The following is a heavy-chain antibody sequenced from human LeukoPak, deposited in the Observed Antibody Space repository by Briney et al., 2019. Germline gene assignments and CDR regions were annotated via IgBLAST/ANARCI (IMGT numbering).Heavy chain of an antibody. J-gene: IGHJ3*02. Sequence: GGSLRLSCAASGFTFSSYSMNWVRQAPGKGLEWVSSITSSSSYIYYADSVKGRFTISRDNAKNSLYLQMNSLRAEDTAVYYCARVTSSSWNNDAFDIWGQGTMVTVSS. CDR2: ITSSSSYI. D-gene: IGHD6-13*01. CDR1: GFTFSSYS. V-gene: IGHV3-21*01. CDR3: ARVTSSSWNNDAFDI.